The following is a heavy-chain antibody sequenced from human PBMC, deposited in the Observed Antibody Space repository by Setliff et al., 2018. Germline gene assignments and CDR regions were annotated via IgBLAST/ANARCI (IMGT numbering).Heavy chain of an antibody. CDR2: IWYDGSNK. Sequence: GGSLRLSCAASGFTFSSYGMHWVRQAPGKGLEWVAVIWYDGSNKDYADSVKGRFTISRDKSKNTLYLQMNSLRAEDTAVYYCARGRQQLVPVWSTTNYFDYWGQGTLVTVSS. J-gene: IGHJ4*02. V-gene: IGHV3-33*01. CDR3: ARGRQQLVPVWSTTNYFDY. CDR1: GFTFSSYG. D-gene: IGHD6-13*01.